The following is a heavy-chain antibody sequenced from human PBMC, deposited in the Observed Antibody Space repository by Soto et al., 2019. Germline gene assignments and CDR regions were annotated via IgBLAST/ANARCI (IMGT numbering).Heavy chain of an antibody. V-gene: IGHV1-18*01. CDR3: ARERLLRDLDY. CDR2: ISAYNGNT. J-gene: IGHJ4*02. CDR1: GYTFTSYG. Sequence: QVQLVQSGAEVKKPGASVKVSCKASGYTFTSYGISWVRQAPGQGLEWMGWISAYNGNTNYAQKLQGRVTMTTDTSTSTADMEMRSLRSDATAVYYCARERLLRDLDYWGQGTLVTVSS. D-gene: IGHD2-15*01.